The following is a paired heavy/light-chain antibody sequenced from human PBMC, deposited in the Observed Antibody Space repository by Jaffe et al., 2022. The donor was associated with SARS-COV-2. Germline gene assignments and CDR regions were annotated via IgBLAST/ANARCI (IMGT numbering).Heavy chain of an antibody. Sequence: QVQLVESGGGVVQPGRSLRLSCAASGFTFSSYGMHWVRQAPGKGLEWVAVISYDGSNKYYADSVKGRFTISRDNSKNTLYLQMNSLRAEDTAVYYCAKDRVLSGGYEPGYYYYGMDVWGQGTTVTVSS. D-gene: IGHD5-12*01. CDR1: GFTFSSYG. J-gene: IGHJ6*02. V-gene: IGHV3-30*18. CDR2: ISYDGSNK. CDR3: AKDRVLSGGYEPGYYYYGMDV.
Light chain of an antibody. Sequence: QSALTQPASVSGSPGQSITISCTGTSSDVGGYNYVSWYQQHPGKAPKLMIYEVSNRPSGVSNRFSGSKSGNTASLTISGLQAEDEADYYCSSYTSSSLVVFGGGTKLTVL. V-gene: IGLV2-14*01. CDR3: SSYTSSSLVV. CDR1: SSDVGGYNY. CDR2: EVS. J-gene: IGLJ2*01.